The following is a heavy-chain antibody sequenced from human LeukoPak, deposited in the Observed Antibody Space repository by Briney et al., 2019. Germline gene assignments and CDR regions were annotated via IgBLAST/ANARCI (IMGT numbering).Heavy chain of an antibody. Sequence: GESLKTSCKGSGYSFTTYWIGWVRQMSGKGLEGVAMIHPSDSDPRYSPSFQGQVTISADKSINTAYLQWSSLKASDTAMYYCATGWRGTYYDPAHYWGQGTLVTVSS. D-gene: IGHD3-22*01. V-gene: IGHV5-51*01. CDR2: IHPSDSDP. CDR3: ATGWRGTYYDPAHY. J-gene: IGHJ4*02. CDR1: GYSFTTYW.